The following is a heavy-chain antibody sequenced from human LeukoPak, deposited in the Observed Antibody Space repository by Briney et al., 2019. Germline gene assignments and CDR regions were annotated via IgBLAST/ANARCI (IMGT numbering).Heavy chain of an antibody. J-gene: IGHJ5*02. V-gene: IGHV4-59*01. CDR3: ARPPGFCGGGSGGAP. Sequence: SETLSLTCTVSGDSISSYYWSWIRQPPGKGLEWIGNIYYSGNTNYNPSLKSRVTISVDTSKNQFSLKLTSVTAADTAIYYCARPPGFCGGGSGGAPGGKEPLVTVSS. CDR2: IYYSGNT. D-gene: IGHD2-15*01. CDR1: GDSISSYY.